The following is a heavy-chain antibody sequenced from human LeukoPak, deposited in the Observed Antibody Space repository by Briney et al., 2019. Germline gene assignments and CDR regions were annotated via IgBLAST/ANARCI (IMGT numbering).Heavy chain of an antibody. CDR2: FDPEDDET. CDR3: AVGLLTGTTDS. V-gene: IGHV1-24*01. D-gene: IGHD1-7*01. J-gene: IGHJ4*02. Sequence: ASVKVSCTVSGYTLTGFSMHWVRQAPGEGLEWMGGFDPEDDETIYAQRFQGRVTMTEDTSTDTAYMELNSLRSEDTAVYYCAVGLLTGTTDSWGQGTLVTVSS. CDR1: GYTLTGFS.